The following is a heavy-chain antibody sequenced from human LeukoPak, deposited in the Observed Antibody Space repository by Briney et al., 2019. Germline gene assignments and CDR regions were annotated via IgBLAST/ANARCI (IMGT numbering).Heavy chain of an antibody. D-gene: IGHD6-13*01. CDR1: GFAFSSYS. Sequence: PGGSLRLSCAASGFAFSSYSMNWVRQAPGEGLEWVSSISSSSSYIYYADSVKGRFTISRDNAKNSLYLQMNSLRAEDTAVYYCAGGRQQLGFDYWGQGTLVTVSS. V-gene: IGHV3-21*01. CDR3: AGGRQQLGFDY. J-gene: IGHJ4*02. CDR2: ISSSSSYI.